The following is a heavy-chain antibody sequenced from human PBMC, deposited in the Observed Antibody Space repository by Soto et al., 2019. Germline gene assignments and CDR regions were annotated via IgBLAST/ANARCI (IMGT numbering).Heavy chain of an antibody. V-gene: IGHV3-30*18. J-gene: IGHJ5*02. CDR1: GFTFSSYG. D-gene: IGHD5-12*01. CDR2: ISYDGSNK. Sequence: GGSLRLSCAASGFTFSSYGMHWVRQAPGKGLEWVAVISYDGSNKYYADSVKGRFTISRDNSKNTLYLQMNSLRAEDTAVYYCAKGLWGYAATTGEFDPWGQGTPVTVSS. CDR3: AKGLWGYAATTGEFDP.